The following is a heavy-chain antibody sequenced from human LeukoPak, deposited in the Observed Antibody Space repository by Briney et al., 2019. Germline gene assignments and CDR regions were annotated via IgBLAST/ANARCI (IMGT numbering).Heavy chain of an antibody. D-gene: IGHD1-26*01. CDR2: MYHSGST. J-gene: IGHJ4*02. CDR1: GGSISSYY. CDR3: ARRRVGATHFDY. Sequence: PSETLSLTCTVSGGSISSYYWSWIRQPPGKGLEWIGYMYHSGSTKYNPYLTSRVTMSIDTSKNQFSLKLSSVTAADTAVYYCARRRVGATHFDYWGQGTLVTVSS. V-gene: IGHV4-59*08.